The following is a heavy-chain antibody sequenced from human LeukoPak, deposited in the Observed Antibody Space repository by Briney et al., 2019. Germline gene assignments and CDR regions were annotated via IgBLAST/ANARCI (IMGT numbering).Heavy chain of an antibody. J-gene: IGHJ4*02. CDR3: LASGGY. D-gene: IGHD6-25*01. V-gene: IGHV3-7*01. CDR2: INPDGSAK. Sequence: GGSLRLSCAASGFIFSNHWMNWGRQAPGKGLEGVAKINPDGSAKYYVDSVKGRFTISRDNAKNSLYLQVSSLRAEDTAVYYCLASGGYWGQGTLVTVSS. CDR1: GFIFSNHW.